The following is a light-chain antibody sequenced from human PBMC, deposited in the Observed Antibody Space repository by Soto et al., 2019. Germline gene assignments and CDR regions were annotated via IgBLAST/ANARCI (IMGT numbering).Light chain of an antibody. CDR3: SSYTSSSTRV. J-gene: IGLJ2*01. CDR2: DVS. CDR1: SSDVGGYNY. V-gene: IGLV2-14*01. Sequence: QSALTKPASVSGSPGQSITISCTGTSSDVGGYNYVSWYQQHPGKAPKLMIYDVSNRTSGVSNRFSGSKSGNTASLTISGLQAEDEGDYYCSSYTSSSTRVFGGGTKVTVL.